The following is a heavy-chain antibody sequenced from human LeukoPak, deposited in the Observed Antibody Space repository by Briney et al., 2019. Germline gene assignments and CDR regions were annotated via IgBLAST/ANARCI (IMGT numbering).Heavy chain of an antibody. CDR2: INHSGNT. J-gene: IGHJ4*02. CDR3: ARAQRRVTMIVVVTRKGPYDY. D-gene: IGHD3-22*01. V-gene: IGHV4-34*01. CDR1: GGSFSSYY. Sequence: SETLSLTCAVNGGSFSSYYWSWIRQPPGKGLEWIGEINHSGNTDCNPSLKSRVTISVDTSKNQFSLKLSSVTAADTAVYYCARAQRRVTMIVVVTRKGPYDYWGQGTLVTVSS.